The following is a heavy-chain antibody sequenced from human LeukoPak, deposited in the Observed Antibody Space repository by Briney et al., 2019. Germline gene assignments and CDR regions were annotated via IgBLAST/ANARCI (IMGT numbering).Heavy chain of an antibody. CDR3: ARDPVYGDYTYDY. Sequence: GGSLRLSCAASGFTFSDYYMSWIRQAPGKGLEWVSYISSSGSTIYYADSVKGRFTISRDNAKSSLYLQMNSLRVEDTAVYYCARDPVYGDYTYDYWGQGTLVTVSS. CDR1: GFTFSDYY. V-gene: IGHV3-11*01. D-gene: IGHD4-17*01. J-gene: IGHJ4*02. CDR2: ISSSGSTI.